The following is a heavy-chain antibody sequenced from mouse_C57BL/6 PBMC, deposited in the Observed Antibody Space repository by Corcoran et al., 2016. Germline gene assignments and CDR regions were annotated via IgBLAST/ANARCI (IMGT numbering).Heavy chain of an antibody. D-gene: IGHD2-1*01. V-gene: IGHV3-6*01. Sequence: DVQLQESGPGLVKPSKSLSLTCSVTGYSITSGYYWNWIRQFPGNKLEWMGYISYDGSNNYNPSLKNRISITRDTSKNQFFLKLNSVTTEDTATYYCASYGNYGYFDVWGTGTTVTVSS. CDR2: ISYDGSN. J-gene: IGHJ1*03. CDR3: ASYGNYGYFDV. CDR1: GYSITSGYY.